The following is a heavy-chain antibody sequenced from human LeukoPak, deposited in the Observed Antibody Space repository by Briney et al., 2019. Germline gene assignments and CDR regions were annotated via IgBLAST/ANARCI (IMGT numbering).Heavy chain of an antibody. J-gene: IGHJ4*02. CDR2: IWYDGSEK. D-gene: IGHD1-1*01. CDR3: ATYNSGTIDH. V-gene: IGHV3-33*03. Sequence: PGRSLRLSCAASRFTFRSYGMHWVRQAPGKGLEWVAVIWYDGSEKYYADSVKGRFTVSRDNSKNMLYLQMDSLRAEDTAVYYCATYNSGTIDHWGQGTLVTVSS. CDR1: RFTFRSYG.